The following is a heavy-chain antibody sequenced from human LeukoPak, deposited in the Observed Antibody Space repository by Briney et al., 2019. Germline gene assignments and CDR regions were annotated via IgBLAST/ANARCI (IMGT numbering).Heavy chain of an antibody. CDR2: VYYSGST. CDR1: GGSISSYY. CDR3: ARERRDGYKVYFDY. V-gene: IGHV4-59*01. D-gene: IGHD5-24*01. Sequence: PSETLSLTCTVSGGSISSYYWGWIRQPPGKGLEWIGYVYYSGSTNYNPSLKSRVTISVDTSKNQFSLRLSSVTAADTAVYYCARERRDGYKVYFDYWGQGTLVTVSS. J-gene: IGHJ4*02.